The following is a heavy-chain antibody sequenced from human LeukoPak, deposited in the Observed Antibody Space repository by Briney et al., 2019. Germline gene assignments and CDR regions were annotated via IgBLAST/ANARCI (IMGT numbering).Heavy chain of an antibody. D-gene: IGHD3-22*01. V-gene: IGHV3-23*01. CDR2: ISDSGGST. CDR1: GFTFSSYA. J-gene: IGHJ4*02. Sequence: GGSLTLSCAASGFTFSSYAMRWVRQAPGKGLEWVSVISDSGGSTYYAGSVKGRFTISRDNSKNTLYLQMNSLRVEDTAIYYCARCPGSSGYKPIDYWGQGTLVTVSS. CDR3: ARCPGSSGYKPIDY.